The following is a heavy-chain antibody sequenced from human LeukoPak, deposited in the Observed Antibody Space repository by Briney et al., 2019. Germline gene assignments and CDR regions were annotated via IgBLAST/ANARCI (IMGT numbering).Heavy chain of an antibody. D-gene: IGHD1-26*01. V-gene: IGHV3-7*03. CDR1: GFTFSSYW. CDR2: IKQDGSEK. J-gene: IGHJ3*02. Sequence: GGSLRLSCAASGFTFSSYWMSWVRQAPGKGLEWVANIKQDGSEKYYVDSVKGRFTISRDNAKNSLYLQMNSLRAEDTAVYYCAKETGELLPADAFDIWGQGTMVTVSS. CDR3: AKETGELLPADAFDI.